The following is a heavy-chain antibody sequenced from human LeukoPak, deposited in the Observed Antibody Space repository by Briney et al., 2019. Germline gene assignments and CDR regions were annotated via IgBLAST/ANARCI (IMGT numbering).Heavy chain of an antibody. Sequence: ASMKVSCKASGGTFSSYAISWVRQAPGQGLEWVGGIIPIFGTANYAQKFQGRVTITADESTSTAYMELSSLRSEDTAVYYCARDPLIAVKYSSGWYNWFDPWGQGTLVTVSS. CDR2: IIPIFGTA. V-gene: IGHV1-69*01. D-gene: IGHD6-19*01. CDR1: GGTFSSYA. J-gene: IGHJ5*02. CDR3: ARDPLIAVKYSSGWYNWFDP.